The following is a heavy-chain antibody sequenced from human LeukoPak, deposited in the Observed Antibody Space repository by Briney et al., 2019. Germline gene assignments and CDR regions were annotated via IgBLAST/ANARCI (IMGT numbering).Heavy chain of an antibody. Sequence: GGALRLPCGASRFPFSAHFMSWVAQTPGKGVEWDSAIRGSGSNTYHADSVKGRFTISRDNSKNTLYLQMNGLRAEDTAAYYCARGGILYGMDVWGQGTTVTVSS. V-gene: IGHV3-23*01. CDR3: ARGGILYGMDV. D-gene: IGHD6-13*01. J-gene: IGHJ6*02. CDR2: IRGSGSNT. CDR1: RFPFSAHF.